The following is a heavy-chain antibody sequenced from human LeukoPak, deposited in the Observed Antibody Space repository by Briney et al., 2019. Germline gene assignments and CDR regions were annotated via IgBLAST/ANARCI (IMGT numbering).Heavy chain of an antibody. J-gene: IGHJ4*02. CDR2: IYTSGST. CDR3: ARVSQITIRFGEPPWAFDY. Sequence: SETLSLTCTVSGYSISSGYYWGWIRQPAGKGLEWIGRIYTSGSTNYNPSLKSRVTMSVDTSKNQFSLKLSSVTAADTAVYYCARVSQITIRFGEPPWAFDYWGQGTLVTVSS. D-gene: IGHD3-10*01. CDR1: GYSISSGYY. V-gene: IGHV4-4*07.